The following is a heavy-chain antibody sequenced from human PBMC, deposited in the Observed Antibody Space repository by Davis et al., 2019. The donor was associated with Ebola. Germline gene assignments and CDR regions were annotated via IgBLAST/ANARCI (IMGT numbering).Heavy chain of an antibody. D-gene: IGHD6-19*01. J-gene: IGHJ5*02. Sequence: SLKISCAASGFTFNDYAMHWVRQPPGTGLEWVSGISWNSDSLGYADSVKGRFIISRDTAKNSLYLQMNRLRAEDTAVYYCAKDTLRYSGAWGGWFDPWGQGTLVTVSS. CDR1: GFTFNDYA. CDR3: AKDTLRYSGAWGGWFDP. V-gene: IGHV3-9*01. CDR2: ISWNSDSL.